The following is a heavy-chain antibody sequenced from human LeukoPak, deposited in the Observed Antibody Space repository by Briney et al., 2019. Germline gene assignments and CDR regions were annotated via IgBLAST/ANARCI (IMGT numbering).Heavy chain of an antibody. CDR1: GYSISSGCY. D-gene: IGHD3-10*01. Sequence: SETLSLTCTVSGYSISSGCYWGWIRQPPGKGLEWIGSINYSGSTYYNPSLKSRVTISVDTSKNQFSLKLSSVTAADTAVYYCARVQGWFDPWGQGTLVTVSS. V-gene: IGHV4-38-2*02. J-gene: IGHJ5*02. CDR3: ARVQGWFDP. CDR2: INYSGST.